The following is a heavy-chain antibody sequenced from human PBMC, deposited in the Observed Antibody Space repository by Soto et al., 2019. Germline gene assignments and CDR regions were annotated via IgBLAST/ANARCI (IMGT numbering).Heavy chain of an antibody. V-gene: IGHV5-51*01. CDR1: GYSFTNYW. D-gene: IGHD1-26*01. Sequence: LGESLKISCKGSGYSFTNYWIGWVRQMPGKGLEWMGIIYPGDSDTRYSPSFQGQVTISADKSISTAYLQWSSLKASDTAMYYCARLILGATDAFDIWGQGTMVTVSS. CDR3: ARLILGATDAFDI. J-gene: IGHJ3*02. CDR2: IYPGDSDT.